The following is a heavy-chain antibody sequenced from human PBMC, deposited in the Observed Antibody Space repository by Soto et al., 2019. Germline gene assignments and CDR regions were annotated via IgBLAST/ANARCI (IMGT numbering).Heavy chain of an antibody. J-gene: IGHJ6*03. CDR2: ISGSGGST. Sequence: GGSLRLSCAASGFTFSSYAMSWVRQAPGKGLEWVSAISGSGGSTYYADSVKGRFTISRDNSKNTLYLQMNSLRAEDTAVYYCAKAFTMVRGGWGHYYYMDVWGKGTTVTVSS. D-gene: IGHD3-10*01. CDR1: GFTFSSYA. CDR3: AKAFTMVRGGWGHYYYMDV. V-gene: IGHV3-23*01.